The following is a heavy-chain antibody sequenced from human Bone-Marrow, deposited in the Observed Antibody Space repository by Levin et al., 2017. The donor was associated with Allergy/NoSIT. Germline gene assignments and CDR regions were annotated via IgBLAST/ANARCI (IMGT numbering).Heavy chain of an antibody. J-gene: IGHJ4*02. V-gene: IGHV3-21*01. CDR2: ISGYSSFI. CDR3: ASARYGDYGWDC. CDR1: GFTFTTYN. Sequence: ASVKVSCAASGFTFTTYNMIWVRQAPGKGLEWVSSISGYSSFIYYADSVKGRFTISRDNDQNSLYLQMNSLRAEDTAVYYCASARYGDYGWDCWGQGALVTVSS. D-gene: IGHD4-17*01.